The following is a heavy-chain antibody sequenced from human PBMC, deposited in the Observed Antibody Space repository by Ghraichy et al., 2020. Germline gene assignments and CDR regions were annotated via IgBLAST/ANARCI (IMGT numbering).Heavy chain of an antibody. CDR2: IYSGGST. Sequence: GGSLRLSCAASGFTVSSNYMSWVRQAPGKGLEWVSVIYSGGSTYYADSVKGRFTISRDNSKNTLYLQMNSLRAEDTAVYYCARGCSGGSCYPRYYYGMDVWGQWTTVTVSS. CDR3: ARGCSGGSCYPRYYYGMDV. CDR1: GFTVSSNY. D-gene: IGHD2-15*01. J-gene: IGHJ6*02. V-gene: IGHV3-53*01.